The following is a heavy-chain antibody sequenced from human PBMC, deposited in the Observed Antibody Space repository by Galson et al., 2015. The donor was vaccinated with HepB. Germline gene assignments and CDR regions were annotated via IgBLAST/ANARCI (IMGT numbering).Heavy chain of an antibody. D-gene: IGHD1-1*01. J-gene: IGHJ4*02. V-gene: IGHV3-15*07. CDR3: TTDYKYHFDY. CDR2: IKSNTDGGTT. Sequence: SLRLSCAASGLTFNNAWMNWVRQAPGKGLEWVGRIKSNTDGGTTDYAAPVTGRFTISRGDSKNTLYLQMNSLKTEDTAVYYCTTDYKYHFDYWGQGTLVTVSS. CDR1: GLTFNNAW.